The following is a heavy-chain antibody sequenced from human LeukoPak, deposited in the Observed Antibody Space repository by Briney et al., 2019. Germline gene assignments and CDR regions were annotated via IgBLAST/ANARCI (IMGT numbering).Heavy chain of an antibody. Sequence: PGGSLRLSCAASGFTVSSNYMSWVRQAPGKGLEWVSVIYSGGSTYYADSVKGRFTISRDNSKNTLYLQMNSLRAEDTAVYYCASHYLYTYDSSGYFSYWGQGTLVTVSS. J-gene: IGHJ4*02. D-gene: IGHD3-22*01. V-gene: IGHV3-53*01. CDR1: GFTVSSNY. CDR3: ASHYLYTYDSSGYFSY. CDR2: IYSGGST.